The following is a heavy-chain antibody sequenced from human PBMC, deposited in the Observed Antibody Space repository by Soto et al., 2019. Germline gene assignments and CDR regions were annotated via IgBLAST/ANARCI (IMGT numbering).Heavy chain of an antibody. V-gene: IGHV1-69*13. CDR1: GGTFSSYA. CDR2: IIPIFGTA. CDR3: ASVPATVTTFYFDY. J-gene: IGHJ4*02. D-gene: IGHD4-4*01. Sequence: SVKVSCKASGGTFSSYAISWVRQAPGQGLEWMGGIIPIFGTANYAQKFKGRVTITADESKSTANKEKSSLRTKNKAVYYCASVPATVTTFYFDYWGQGTLVTVSS.